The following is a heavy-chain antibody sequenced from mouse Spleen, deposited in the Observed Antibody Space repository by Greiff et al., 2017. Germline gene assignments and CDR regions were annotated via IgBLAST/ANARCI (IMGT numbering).Heavy chain of an antibody. D-gene: IGHD1-1*01. J-gene: IGHJ3*01. V-gene: IGHV1-64*01. CDR3: ARAEVLYGWFAY. CDR2: IHPNSGST. Sequence: QVQLQQPGAELVKPGASVKLSCKASGYTFTSYWMHWVKQRPGQGLEWIGMIHPNSGSTNYNEKFKSKATLTVDKSSSTAYMQLSSLTSEDSAVYYCARAEVLYGWFAYWGQGTLVTVSA. CDR1: GYTFTSYW.